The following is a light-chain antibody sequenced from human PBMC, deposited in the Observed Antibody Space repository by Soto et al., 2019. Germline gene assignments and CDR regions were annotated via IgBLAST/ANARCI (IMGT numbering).Light chain of an antibody. CDR3: QHYNHWPMYT. Sequence: ELVMTQSPATLSASPGXRAXLXXXASQSVITNVAWYQQKPGQAPRLLIYGASTRATGIPARFSGSGSGTEFTLTISSLQSEDFAVYYCQHYNHWPMYTFGQGTKVEIK. CDR2: GAS. CDR1: QSVITN. V-gene: IGKV3-15*01. J-gene: IGKJ2*01.